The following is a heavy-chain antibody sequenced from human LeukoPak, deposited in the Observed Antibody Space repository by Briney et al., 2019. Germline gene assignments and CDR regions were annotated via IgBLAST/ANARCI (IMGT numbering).Heavy chain of an antibody. D-gene: IGHD6-13*01. Sequence: TLSLTCTVSGGSISNGSYYWSWIRQPAGKGLEWIGRIYIGGSTNYNPSLKSRVTVSVDTSKNQFSLKLTSVTAADTAVYYCARASGSSWSRLGVYYYYMDVWGKGTTVTVSS. CDR2: IYIGGST. J-gene: IGHJ6*03. CDR1: GGSISNGSYY. CDR3: ARASGSSWSRLGVYYYYMDV. V-gene: IGHV4-61*02.